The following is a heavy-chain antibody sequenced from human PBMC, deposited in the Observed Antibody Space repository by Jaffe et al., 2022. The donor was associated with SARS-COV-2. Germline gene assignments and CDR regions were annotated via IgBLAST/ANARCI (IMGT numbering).Heavy chain of an antibody. CDR3: VRVGFPYSSGWHFGY. CDR1: GFTLSGYW. V-gene: IGHV3-7*01. J-gene: IGHJ4*02. D-gene: IGHD6-19*01. CDR2: INQDGSGK. Sequence: EVHLVESGGGLVQPGGSLRLSCEASGFTLSGYWMSWVRLVPGKGLEWVANINQDGSGKYYVDSVEGRFTVSRDNGKNSLFLQMNSLRAEDTAVYYCVRVGFPYSSGWHFGYWGQGTLVTVSS.